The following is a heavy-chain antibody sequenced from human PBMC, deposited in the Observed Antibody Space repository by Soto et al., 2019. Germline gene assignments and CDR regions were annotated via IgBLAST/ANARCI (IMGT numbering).Heavy chain of an antibody. CDR2: IIPLFGSE. V-gene: IGHV1-69*06. Sequence: SATVFSSASGGSYPTSALQLHRQAPGQGLEWMGAIIPLFGSENYAQNFQERFTVTADKSTTTAYMAVRSLSSEDTAVYYCATGVSGCPTADYVEYWGRGTLVTVS. D-gene: IGHD2-8*01. CDR1: GGSYPTSA. J-gene: IGHJ4*01. CDR3: ATGVSGCPTADYVEY.